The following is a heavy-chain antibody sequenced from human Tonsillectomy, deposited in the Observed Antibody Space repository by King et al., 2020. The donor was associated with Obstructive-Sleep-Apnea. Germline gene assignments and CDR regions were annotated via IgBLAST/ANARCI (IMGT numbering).Heavy chain of an antibody. Sequence: VQLVESGAEVKKPGASVKVSCRASGYTFTGYYLHWVRQAPGQGLEWMGWINPNTGGTNYAQKFQGRVTMTRDTSISTAYMELTSLRSDDTAMYSCARDVGGSAFFVFWGQGTLVTVSS. D-gene: IGHD4-23*01. V-gene: IGHV1-2*02. CDR3: ARDVGGSAFFVF. J-gene: IGHJ4*02. CDR2: INPNTGGT. CDR1: GYTFTGYY.